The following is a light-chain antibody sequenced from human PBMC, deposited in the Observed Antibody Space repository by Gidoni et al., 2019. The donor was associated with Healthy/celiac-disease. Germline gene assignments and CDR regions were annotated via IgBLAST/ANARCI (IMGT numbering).Light chain of an antibody. CDR3: AAWDDSLSVVV. V-gene: IGLV1-47*01. CDR1: SSNIGSNY. Sequence: SVLTQPPSASGTPGQGVTISCSGSSSNIGSNYVYWYQQPPGTAPKLLIYRNNHRPSGVPDRFSGSKSGTSASLAISGLRSEDEADYYCAAWDDSLSVVVFGGGTKLTVL. J-gene: IGLJ2*01. CDR2: RNN.